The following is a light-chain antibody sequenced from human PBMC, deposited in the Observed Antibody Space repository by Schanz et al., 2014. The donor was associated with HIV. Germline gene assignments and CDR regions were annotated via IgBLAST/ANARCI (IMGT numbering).Light chain of an antibody. CDR2: RNN. CDR3: AAWDDSLSGWV. V-gene: IGLV1-47*01. J-gene: IGLJ3*02. CDR1: SSNIGAGYD. Sequence: QSVLTQPPSVSGAPGQRVTISCAGSSSNIGAGYDVHWYHHLPGSAPKLLIYRNNQRPSGVPDRFSGSKSGTSASLAISGLRSEDEADYYCAAWDDSLSGWVFGGGTKLTVL.